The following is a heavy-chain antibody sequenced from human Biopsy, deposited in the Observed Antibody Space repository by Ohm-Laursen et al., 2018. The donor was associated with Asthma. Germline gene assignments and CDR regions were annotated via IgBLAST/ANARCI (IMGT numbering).Heavy chain of an antibody. V-gene: IGHV1-18*01. D-gene: IGHD3-10*01. CDR1: GYTFNSAG. CDR2: ISVYNGNT. Sequence: ASVKVSCKTSGYTFNSAGITWVRQAPGQGLEWMGWISVYNGNTKVTQKLQDRVTMITDTSTSTAYMELRSLRSDDAAVYFCARAVDYSHYYGIDVWGQGTTVTVS. CDR3: ARAVDYSHYYGIDV. J-gene: IGHJ6*02.